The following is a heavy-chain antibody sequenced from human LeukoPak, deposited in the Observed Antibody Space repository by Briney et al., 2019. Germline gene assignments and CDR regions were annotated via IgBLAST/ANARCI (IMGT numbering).Heavy chain of an antibody. D-gene: IGHD2-2*01. J-gene: IGHJ3*01. Sequence: GGSLRLSCAASGFTFSSYGMHWVRQAPGKGLEWVAFIRYDGSNKYYADSVKGRFTISRDNSKNTLYLQMNSLRAEDTAVYYCASIVVVPAAMRGGDYWGQGTMVTVSS. CDR3: ASIVVVPAAMRGGDY. CDR1: GFTFSSYG. CDR2: IRYDGSNK. V-gene: IGHV3-30*02.